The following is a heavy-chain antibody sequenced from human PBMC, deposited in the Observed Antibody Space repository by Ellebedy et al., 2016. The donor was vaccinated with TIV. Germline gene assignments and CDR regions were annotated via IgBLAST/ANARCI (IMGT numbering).Heavy chain of an antibody. V-gene: IGHV3-49*03. CDR1: GFTFADYG. CDR3: NRGSLEAASVGDY. D-gene: IGHD3-10*01. CDR2: VRSRSWIHGATT. J-gene: IGHJ4*02. Sequence: GGSLRLSXTAAGFTFADYGINWFRQAPGKGLEWVGIVRSRSWIHGATTDYATSVKGRFTISRDDSRSSAYLQMNSLKTEETAVYYCNRGSLEAASVGDYWGQGTLVTVSS.